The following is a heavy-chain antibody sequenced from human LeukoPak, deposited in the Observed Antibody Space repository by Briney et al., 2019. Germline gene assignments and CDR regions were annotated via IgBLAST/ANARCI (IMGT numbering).Heavy chain of an antibody. Sequence: PGGSLRLSCAASGFTFSSHWMHWVRQAPEKGLVGVAHINADGSGTYYAASVKGRFTISRDNSKNTLFLQMNSLRAEDTAVYYCAKARAVVVVAATNYWGQGTLVTVSS. CDR1: GFTFSSHW. CDR3: AKARAVVVVAATNY. CDR2: INADGSGT. D-gene: IGHD2-15*01. J-gene: IGHJ4*02. V-gene: IGHV3-74*01.